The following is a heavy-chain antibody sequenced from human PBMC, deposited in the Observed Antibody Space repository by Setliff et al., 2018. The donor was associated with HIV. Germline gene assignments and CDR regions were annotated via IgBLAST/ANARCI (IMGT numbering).Heavy chain of an antibody. CDR1: GGSFSDHY. V-gene: IGHV4-34*01. Sequence: PSETLSLTCAVYGGSFSDHYWSWMRQPPGKGLEWIGEINHSGDNNYNPSLKSRVTMSVDTSKNQFSLKLKSMTAADTAVYYCAREDTTGYYSLSAFDIWGQGTLVTVSS. D-gene: IGHD3-22*01. J-gene: IGHJ3*02. CDR3: AREDTTGYYSLSAFDI. CDR2: INHSGDN.